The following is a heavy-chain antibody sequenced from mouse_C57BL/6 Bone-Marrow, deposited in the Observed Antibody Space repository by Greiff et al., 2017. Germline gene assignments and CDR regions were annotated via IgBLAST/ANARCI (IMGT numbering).Heavy chain of an antibody. D-gene: IGHD2-12*01. V-gene: IGHV6-3*01. Sequence: EVMLVESGGGLVQPGGSMKLSCVASGFTFSNYWMNWVRQSPEKGLEWVAQIRLKSDNYATHYAESVKGRFTISRDDSKSSVYLQMNNLRAEDTGIYYCTGRYSDYYAMDYWGQGTSVTVSS. J-gene: IGHJ4*01. CDR3: TGRYSDYYAMDY. CDR2: IRLKSDNYAT. CDR1: GFTFSNYW.